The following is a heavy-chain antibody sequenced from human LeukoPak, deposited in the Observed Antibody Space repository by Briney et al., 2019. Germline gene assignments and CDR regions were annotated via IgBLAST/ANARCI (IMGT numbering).Heavy chain of an antibody. CDR1: GFTVSGNY. J-gene: IGHJ6*03. D-gene: IGHD4-11*01. CDR3: TRVEETATTAAIIRKYSYYYYYMDV. V-gene: IGHV3-66*01. CDR2: IYSGGST. Sequence: GGSLRLSCAASGFTVSGNYMSWVRQAPGKGLEWVSVIYSGGSTYYADSVKGRFTISRDNSKNTLYLQMSSLRAEDTAVYYCTRVEETATTAAIIRKYSYYYYYMDVWGKGNTVTVSS.